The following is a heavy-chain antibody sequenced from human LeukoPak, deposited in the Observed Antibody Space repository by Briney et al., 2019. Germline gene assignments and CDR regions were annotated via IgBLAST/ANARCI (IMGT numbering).Heavy chain of an antibody. J-gene: IGHJ4*02. CDR1: GFTFSSYG. D-gene: IGHD5-12*01. CDR3: AKDLGYSGEFNFDY. Sequence: GRSLRPSCAASGFTFSSYGMHWVRQAPGKGLEWVAVISYDGSNKYYADSVKGRFTISRDNSKNTLYLQMNSLRAEDTAVYYCAKDLGYSGEFNFDYWGQGTLVTVSS. V-gene: IGHV3-30*18. CDR2: ISYDGSNK.